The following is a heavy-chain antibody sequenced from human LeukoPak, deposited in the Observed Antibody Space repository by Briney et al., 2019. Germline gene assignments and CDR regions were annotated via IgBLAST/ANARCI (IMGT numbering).Heavy chain of an antibody. J-gene: IGHJ4*02. Sequence: GGSLRLSCAASGFTFSSYAMSWVRQAPGKGLEWVPAISGSGGSTYYADSVKGRFTISRDNSKNTLYLQMNSLRAEDTAVYYCAKSGDIVVVPAAIHFDYWGQGTLVTVSS. CDR1: GFTFSSYA. V-gene: IGHV3-23*01. D-gene: IGHD2-2*01. CDR3: AKSGDIVVVPAAIHFDY. CDR2: ISGSGGST.